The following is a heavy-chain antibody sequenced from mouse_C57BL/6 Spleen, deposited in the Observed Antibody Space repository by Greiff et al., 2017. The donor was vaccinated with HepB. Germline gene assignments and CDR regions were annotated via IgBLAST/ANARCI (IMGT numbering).Heavy chain of an antibody. CDR2: ISSGGSYT. D-gene: IGHD4-1*01. V-gene: IGHV5-6*02. J-gene: IGHJ3*01. CDR1: GFTFSSYG. CDR3: PQSDWDETWFAY. Sequence: EVMLVESGGDLVKPGGSLKLSCAASGFTFSSYGMSWVRQTPDKRLEWVATISSGGSYTYYPDSVKGRFTISRDNAKNTLYLQMSSLKSEDTAMYYCPQSDWDETWFAYWGQGTLVTVSA.